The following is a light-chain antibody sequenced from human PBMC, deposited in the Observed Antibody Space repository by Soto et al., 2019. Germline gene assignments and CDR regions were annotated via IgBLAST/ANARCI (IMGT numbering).Light chain of an antibody. J-gene: IGLJ1*01. V-gene: IGLV2-8*01. CDR1: SSDVGGYNY. CDR3: NAQADNGKHV. CDR2: EVS. Sequence: QSALTQPPSASGSPGQSVTISCTGTSSDVGGYNYVSWYQQHPGKAPKVMIYEVSKRPSGVPDRFSGSKSGNTASLSVSGLQDEDEADYFCNAQADNGKHVFGTGTKVTVL.